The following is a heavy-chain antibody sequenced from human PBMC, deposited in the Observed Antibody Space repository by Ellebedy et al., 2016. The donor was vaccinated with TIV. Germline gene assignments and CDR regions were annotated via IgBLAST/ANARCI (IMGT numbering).Heavy chain of an antibody. CDR2: IIPILGIA. D-gene: IGHD4-17*01. Sequence: AASVKVSCKASGGTFSSYAISWVRHAPGQGLEWMGRIIPILGIANYAQKFQGRVTITADKSTSTAYMELSSLRSEDTAVYYCATLTTVTTFDWYFDLWGRGTLVTVSS. CDR3: ATLTTVTTFDWYFDL. J-gene: IGHJ2*01. CDR1: GGTFSSYA. V-gene: IGHV1-69*04.